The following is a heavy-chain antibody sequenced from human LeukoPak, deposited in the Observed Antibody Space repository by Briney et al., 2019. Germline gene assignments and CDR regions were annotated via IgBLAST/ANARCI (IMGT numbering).Heavy chain of an antibody. CDR1: GGSFSRYH. V-gene: IGHV4-4*07. J-gene: IGHJ4*02. CDR2: AHSDRTT. D-gene: IGHD2-8*01. CDR3: ARDGLYTNGYSYFDY. Sequence: SETLSLTCTVSGGSFSRYHWSWLRQVVGKGLEWIGRAHSDRTTNYNPSLKSRLTMSIDTSKHQFSLKLNSVTAADTAVYYCARDGLYTNGYSYFDYWGQGTLVTVSS.